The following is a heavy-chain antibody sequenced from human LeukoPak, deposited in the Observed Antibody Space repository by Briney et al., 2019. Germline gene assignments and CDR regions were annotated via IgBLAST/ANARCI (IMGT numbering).Heavy chain of an antibody. CDR2: IYYSGST. V-gene: IGHV4-59*08. Sequence: SETLSLTCTVSGGSISSYYWSWIRQPPGKGLEWIGYIYYSGSTNYNPSLKSRVTISVDTSKNQFSLKLSSVTAADTAVYYCARHEPQYSYGPDYWGQGTLVTVSS. CDR1: GGSISSYY. CDR3: ARHEPQYSYGPDY. D-gene: IGHD5-18*01. J-gene: IGHJ4*02.